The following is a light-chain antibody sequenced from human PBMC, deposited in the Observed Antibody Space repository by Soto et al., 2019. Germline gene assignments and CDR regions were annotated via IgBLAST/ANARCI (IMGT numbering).Light chain of an antibody. CDR3: RHYNSYPIT. CDR1: QSISSW. Sequence: DIQMTQSPSTLSASVGDRVTITCRASQSISSWLAWYQQKPGKAPKLLIHEASNVESGVSSRFSGSGSGTEFTLTISSLQPDDFATYYCRHYNSYPITFGQGTRLEIK. V-gene: IGKV1-5*03. CDR2: EAS. J-gene: IGKJ5*01.